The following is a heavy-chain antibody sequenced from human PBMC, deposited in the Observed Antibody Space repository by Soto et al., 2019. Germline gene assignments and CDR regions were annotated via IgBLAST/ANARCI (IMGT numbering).Heavy chain of an antibody. CDR2: IWYDGSNK. V-gene: IGHV3-33*01. CDR3: ARDHYYGSGSYYNPLALSPDMDV. CDR1: GFTFSSYG. D-gene: IGHD3-10*01. Sequence: GGSLRLSCAASGFTFSSYGMHWVRQAPGKGLEWVAVIWYDGSNKYYADSVKGRFTISRDNSKNTLYLQMNSLRAEDTAVYYCARDHYYGSGSYYNPLALSPDMDVWGKGTTVTVSS. J-gene: IGHJ6*03.